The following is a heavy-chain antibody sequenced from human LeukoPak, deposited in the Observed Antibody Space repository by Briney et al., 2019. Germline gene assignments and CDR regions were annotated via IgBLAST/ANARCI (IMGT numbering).Heavy chain of an antibody. Sequence: GGSLRLSCVVSGFTFNNYGMHWVRQAPGKGLDWVASIAHDGSNENYAESVKGRFTISRDNSKNTLYMELNSLRPEDTAVYYCARPSGSVTIFGVVDYFDYWGQGSLVTVSS. J-gene: IGHJ4*02. CDR1: GFTFNNYG. CDR3: ARPSGSVTIFGVVDYFDY. V-gene: IGHV3-30*04. D-gene: IGHD3-3*01. CDR2: IAHDGSNE.